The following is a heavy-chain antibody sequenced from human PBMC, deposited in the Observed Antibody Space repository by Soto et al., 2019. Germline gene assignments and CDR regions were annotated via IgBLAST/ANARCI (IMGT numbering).Heavy chain of an antibody. Sequence: PGESLKISCKVSGYSFTIYWISWVRQMPGKGLEWMGMIYPGDSDTRYSPSFQGQVTISADKSITTAYLQWSSLSASDTAMYYCARSYSSSSYFDYWGQGALVTVSS. J-gene: IGHJ4*02. D-gene: IGHD6-6*01. CDR2: IYPGDSDT. V-gene: IGHV5-51*01. CDR3: ARSYSSSSYFDY. CDR1: GYSFTIYW.